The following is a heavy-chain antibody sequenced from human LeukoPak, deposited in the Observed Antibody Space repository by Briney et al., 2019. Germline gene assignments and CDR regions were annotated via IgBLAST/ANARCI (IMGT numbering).Heavy chain of an antibody. Sequence: PSETLSPTCGVSNYSIRSGYYWGWVRQPPGKGLEWIGSIYHSGSTYYNPSLKTRVTISVEMSKNQFSLKLNSVTAADTAVYFCARGSRITVTNGYYYYMDVWGKGTTVTVSS. V-gene: IGHV4-38-2*01. D-gene: IGHD4-17*01. J-gene: IGHJ6*03. CDR2: IYHSGST. CDR1: NYSIRSGYY. CDR3: ARGSRITVTNGYYYYMDV.